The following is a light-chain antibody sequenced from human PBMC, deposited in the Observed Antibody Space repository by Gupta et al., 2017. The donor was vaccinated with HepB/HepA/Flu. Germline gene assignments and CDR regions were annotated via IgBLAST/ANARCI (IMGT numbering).Light chain of an antibody. J-gene: IGLJ3*02. Sequence: QSVLTQPPSASGTPGQRVTISCSGSSSNIDSTTVNWYQQLPGTAHKLLIYSNNKRPSVVPDRVSCSKSGTSASLAISGRQSEYEADYYCAAWDDSLNGLVFGGGTKLTVL. CDR2: SNN. V-gene: IGLV1-44*01. CDR1: SSNIDSTT. CDR3: AAWDDSLNGLV.